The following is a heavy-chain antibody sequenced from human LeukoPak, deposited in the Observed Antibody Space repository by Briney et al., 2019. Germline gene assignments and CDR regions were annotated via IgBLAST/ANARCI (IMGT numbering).Heavy chain of an antibody. Sequence: GGSLRLSCAASGFTFSSYWMSWVRQAPGKGLEWVANIKQDGSEKYYVDSVKGRFTISRDNAKNSLYLQMNSLRAEDTAVYYCARLTPRSSLYDYVWGSYRYTRLFDYWGQGTLVTVSS. D-gene: IGHD3-16*02. CDR2: IKQDGSEK. J-gene: IGHJ4*02. CDR3: ARLTPRSSLYDYVWGSYRYTRLFDY. V-gene: IGHV3-7*01. CDR1: GFTFSSYW.